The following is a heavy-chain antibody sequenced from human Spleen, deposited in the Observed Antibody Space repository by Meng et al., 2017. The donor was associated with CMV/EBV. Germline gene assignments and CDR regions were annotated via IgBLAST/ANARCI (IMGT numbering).Heavy chain of an antibody. J-gene: IGHJ4*02. D-gene: IGHD2-21*01. Sequence: ASVKVSCKASGYTFTSYYMHWVRQAPGQGLEWMGIINPSGGGTNFPQNFQGRVTMTRDTSTSTVYMELSSLGSEDTAVYYCARVCAESVEDCYYFDHWGQGTLVTVSS. CDR2: INPSGGGT. V-gene: IGHV1-46*01. CDR1: GYTFTSYY. CDR3: ARVCAESVEDCYYFDH.